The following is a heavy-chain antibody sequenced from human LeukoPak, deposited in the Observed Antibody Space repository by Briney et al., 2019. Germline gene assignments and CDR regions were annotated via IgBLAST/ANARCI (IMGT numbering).Heavy chain of an antibody. Sequence: PGGSLRLSCEASGFSFPYGMSWARQAPGKGLEWVSGISGSGGSYNADSVKGRFTISRDNSKNTLYLQMNSLRAEDTALYYCAKDSPYAYYGSGSYWDYWGQGTLVTVSS. J-gene: IGHJ4*02. CDR2: ISGSGGS. CDR3: AKDSPYAYYGSGSYWDY. D-gene: IGHD3-10*01. V-gene: IGHV3-23*01. CDR1: GFSFPYG.